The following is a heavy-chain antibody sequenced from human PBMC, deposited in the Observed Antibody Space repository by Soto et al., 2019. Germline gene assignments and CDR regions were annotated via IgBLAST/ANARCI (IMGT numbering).Heavy chain of an antibody. V-gene: IGHV3-21*01. Sequence: GGSLRLSCAASGFTFSSYSMNWVRQAPGKGLEWVSSISSSSSYIYYADSVKGRFTISRDNAKNSLYLQMNSLRAEDTAVYYCARALGYCSSTSCYRIWRYGMDVWGQGTTVTVSS. CDR3: ARALGYCSSTSCYRIWRYGMDV. CDR2: ISSSSSYI. J-gene: IGHJ6*02. D-gene: IGHD2-2*01. CDR1: GFTFSSYS.